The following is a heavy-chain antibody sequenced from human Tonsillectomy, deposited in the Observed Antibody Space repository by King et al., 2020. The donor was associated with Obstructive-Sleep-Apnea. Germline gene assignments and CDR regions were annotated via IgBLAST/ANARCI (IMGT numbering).Heavy chain of an antibody. V-gene: IGHV1-2*02. D-gene: IGHD5-12*01. CDR1: GYTFTGYY. J-gene: IGHJ4*01. CDR2: IDPYSGGT. CDR3: SRNNGYDYYFDY. Sequence: QLVQSGAEVKKPGASVKVSCRSSGYTFTGYYMHWVRQAPGQGLEWMGWIDPYSGGTNYAQKFQGRVTMTRDTSISTAYMELNRLRSDDTAVYYCSRNNGYDYYFDYWGHGILVTVSS.